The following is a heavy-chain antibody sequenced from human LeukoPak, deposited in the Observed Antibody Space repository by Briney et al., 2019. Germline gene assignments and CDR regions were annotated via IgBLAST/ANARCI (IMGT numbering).Heavy chain of an antibody. CDR1: GFTFSSYA. J-gene: IGHJ6*02. V-gene: IGHV3-64*01. D-gene: IGHD1-26*01. Sequence: GGSLRLSCAASGFTFSSYAMHWVRQAPGKGLEYVSAISSNGGSTYYANSVKGRFTISRDNSKNTLYLQMGSLRAEDMAVYYCARRPREYGMDVWGQGTTVTVSS. CDR3: ARRPREYGMDV. CDR2: ISSNGGST.